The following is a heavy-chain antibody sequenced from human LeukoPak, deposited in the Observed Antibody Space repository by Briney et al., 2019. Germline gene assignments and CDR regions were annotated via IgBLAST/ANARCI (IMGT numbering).Heavy chain of an antibody. V-gene: IGHV3-30*03. J-gene: IGHJ6*02. Sequence: PGRSLSLSCAASGFTFSSSAMHWVRQAPGKGLEWVAVISYDESNKYYADSVKGRFTISRDNSKNTLYLQMNSLRAEDTAVYYCARGTDTKPFWSGYWVDVWGQGTTVTVSS. D-gene: IGHD3-3*01. CDR1: GFTFSSSA. CDR2: ISYDESNK. CDR3: ARGTDTKPFWSGYWVDV.